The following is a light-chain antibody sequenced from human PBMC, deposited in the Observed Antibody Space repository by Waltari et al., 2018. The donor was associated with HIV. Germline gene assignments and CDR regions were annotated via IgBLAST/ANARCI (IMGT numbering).Light chain of an antibody. J-gene: IGLJ2*01. CDR2: NAN. CDR3: ASYIIRHAVV. V-gene: IGLV2-14*01. CDR1: DSLILGYSY. Sequence: QSAAPQPASVSGPLGRSITISCTRADSLILGYSYFSWYQHHPADAPRLLIVNANRPPSGAALRFAGSKSADTALVTIAGHQVEDEDDYYCASYIIRHAVVFGGGTKVTVL.